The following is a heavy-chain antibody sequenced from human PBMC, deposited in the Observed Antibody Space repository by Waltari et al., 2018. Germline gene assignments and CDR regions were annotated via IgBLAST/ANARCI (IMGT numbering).Heavy chain of an antibody. D-gene: IGHD6-6*01. V-gene: IGHV1-8*03. CDR1: GYSFSKYD. Sequence: QVQLVQAGAEVKKPGASVKVSCKASGYSFSKYDIHWVRQANGHGLEWMGWMHPNSGNTGYAQKLQGRLTITRNTSISTAYMELSSLRSEDTAVYYCAVLSHAPFAHWGQGTLVTVSS. J-gene: IGHJ4*02. CDR3: AVLSHAPFAH. CDR2: MHPNSGNT.